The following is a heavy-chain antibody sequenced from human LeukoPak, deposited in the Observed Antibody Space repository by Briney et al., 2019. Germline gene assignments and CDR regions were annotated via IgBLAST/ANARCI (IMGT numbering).Heavy chain of an antibody. CDR3: ARLQYCSSSSCSDY. CDR2: IYSGGST. CDR1: GFTFSSYA. J-gene: IGHJ4*02. Sequence: GGSLRLSCAASGFTFSSYAMSWVRQAPGKGLEWVSVIYSGGSTYYADSVKGRFIISRDNSKNTVYLQMNSLRAEDTAVYYCARLQYCSSSSCSDYWGQGTLVTVSS. D-gene: IGHD2-2*01. V-gene: IGHV3-53*01.